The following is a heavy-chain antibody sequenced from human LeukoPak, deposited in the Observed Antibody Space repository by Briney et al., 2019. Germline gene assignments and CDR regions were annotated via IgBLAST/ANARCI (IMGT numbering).Heavy chain of an antibody. J-gene: IGHJ4*02. Sequence: ASVKVSCKASGGTFSNFAVTWVRQAPGQGLEWMGRTVPILGVTNYAQKSQDRTTFIADKSTNTAYMELKSLTFDDTAVYFCAGGRSQSVSLAVDVWGQGTLVTVSS. D-gene: IGHD5/OR15-5a*01. V-gene: IGHV1-69*04. CDR1: GGTFSNFA. CDR2: TVPILGVT. CDR3: AGGRSQSVSLAVDV.